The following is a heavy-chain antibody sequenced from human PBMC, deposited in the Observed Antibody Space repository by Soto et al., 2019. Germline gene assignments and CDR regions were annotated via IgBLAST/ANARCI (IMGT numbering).Heavy chain of an antibody. CDR1: GDSINSTDW. Sequence: PSETLSLTCAVSGDSINSTDWWNWVRQSPGKGLEWIGEIYHGGNIYYNPSLKSRVTISMDKSKNQFSLNLFYVTAADTAVYYCAGRYGSCFDYWGQGTLVTVSS. CDR2: IYHGGNI. D-gene: IGHD5-18*01. CDR3: AGRYGSCFDY. V-gene: IGHV4-4*02. J-gene: IGHJ4*02.